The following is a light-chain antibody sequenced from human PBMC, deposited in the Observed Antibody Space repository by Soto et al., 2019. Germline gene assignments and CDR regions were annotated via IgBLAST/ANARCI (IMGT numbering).Light chain of an antibody. J-gene: IGKJ2*01. Sequence: DIQMTQSPSSLSASLTDRVTITCRESQTVNSYLNWYQQKPGKAPKLLISAASTLQGGVPSRFSASGSGTDFSLTISSLRVEDFGTYYCQQSFVSPYTFGQGTKVDIK. V-gene: IGKV1-39*01. CDR1: QTVNSY. CDR3: QQSFVSPYT. CDR2: AAS.